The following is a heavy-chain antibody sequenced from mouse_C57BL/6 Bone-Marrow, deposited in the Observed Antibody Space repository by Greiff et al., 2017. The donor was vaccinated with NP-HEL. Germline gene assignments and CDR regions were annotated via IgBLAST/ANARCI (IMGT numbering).Heavy chain of an antibody. D-gene: IGHD2-1*01. V-gene: IGHV2-2*01. CDR3: ASYGNYRFAY. CDR2: IWSGGST. J-gene: IGHJ3*01. Sequence: QVQLQQSGPGLVQPSQCLSITCTVSGFSLTRYGVHWVRQSPGKGLEWLGVIWSGGSTDYNAAFISRLSISKDNSKSQVFFKMNSLQADDAAIYYCASYGNYRFAYWGQGTLVTVSA. CDR1: GFSLTRYG.